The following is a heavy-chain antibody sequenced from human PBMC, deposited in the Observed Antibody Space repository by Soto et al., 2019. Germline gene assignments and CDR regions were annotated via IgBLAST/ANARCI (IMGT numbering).Heavy chain of an antibody. CDR3: AKEQVSWYDRLDTGFDY. V-gene: IGHV3-43*01. CDR2: ISWDGGST. J-gene: IGHJ4*02. D-gene: IGHD3-22*01. Sequence: EVQLVESGGVVVQPGGSLRLSCAASGFTFDDYTMHWVRQAPGKGLEWVSLISWDGGSTYYADSVKGRFTISRDNSKNSLYLQMNSLRTEDTALYYCAKEQVSWYDRLDTGFDYWGQGTLVTVSS. CDR1: GFTFDDYT.